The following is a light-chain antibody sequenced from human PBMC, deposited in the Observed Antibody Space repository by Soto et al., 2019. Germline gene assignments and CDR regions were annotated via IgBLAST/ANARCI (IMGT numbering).Light chain of an antibody. Sequence: EIVLTQSPGTLSLSPGEGATLSCRASQSVTSTYLAWYQQKPGQAPMLLIYGASSRTTGISDRFSSSGSGKDFPITISRLEPEDLAVYYCQQYDNSPYTFGQGTKLEIK. CDR2: GAS. CDR3: QQYDNSPYT. V-gene: IGKV3-20*01. CDR1: QSVTSTY. J-gene: IGKJ2*01.